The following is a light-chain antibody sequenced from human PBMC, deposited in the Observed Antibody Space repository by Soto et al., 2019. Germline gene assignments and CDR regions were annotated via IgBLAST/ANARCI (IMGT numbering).Light chain of an antibody. CDR3: FSYAGAGTFV. J-gene: IGLJ1*01. V-gene: IGLV2-23*02. CDR1: SSDIGNYNL. Sequence: QSALTQPASVSGSPGQSITLSCTGTSSDIGNYNLVSWFQLHPGKAPKLFIYAVNRRPSGVSDRLSGSKSANTASLTISGLQAEDEADYYCFSYAGAGTFVFGTGTKLTVL. CDR2: AVN.